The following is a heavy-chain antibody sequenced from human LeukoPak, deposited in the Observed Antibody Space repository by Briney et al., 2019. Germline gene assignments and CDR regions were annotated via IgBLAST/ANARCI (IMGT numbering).Heavy chain of an antibody. J-gene: IGHJ6*04. V-gene: IGHV4-4*02. CDR2: IYHSGST. CDR1: GGSISSSNW. Sequence: SGTLSLTCAVSGGSISSSNWWSWVRQPPGKGLEWIGEIYHSGSTNYNPSLKSRVSISEDKSKNQFSLKLSSVTAADTAVYYCARDLKGDTAMAPARYYYYGMDVWGKGTTVTVSS. CDR3: ARDLKGDTAMAPARYYYYGMDV. D-gene: IGHD5-18*01.